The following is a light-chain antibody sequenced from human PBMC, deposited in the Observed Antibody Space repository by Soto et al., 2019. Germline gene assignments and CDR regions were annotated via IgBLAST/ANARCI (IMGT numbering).Light chain of an antibody. CDR3: SSHPNCSRWYG. Sequence: QSALTQPASVSGSPGQSITISCTGTSSDVGGYKYVSWYQQHPGKAPKLMIYDVSNRPSGVSNRFSGSKSGNTASLTISDHQGEEEADHYSSSHPNCSRWYGCVTGNKVT. CDR2: DVS. J-gene: IGLJ1*01. V-gene: IGLV2-14*03. CDR1: SSDVGGYKY.